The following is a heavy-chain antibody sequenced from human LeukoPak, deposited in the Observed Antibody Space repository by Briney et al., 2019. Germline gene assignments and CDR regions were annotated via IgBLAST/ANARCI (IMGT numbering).Heavy chain of an antibody. CDR1: GYTFTSYD. CDR2: MNPNSGNT. V-gene: IGHV1-8*03. CDR3: ARDRVSSGRDAFDI. D-gene: IGHD3-22*01. Sequence: ASVKVSCKASGYTFTSYDINWVRQATGQGLEWMGWMNPNSGNTGYAQKFQGRVTITRDTSISTAYMELSSLRSEDTAVYYCARDRVSSGRDAFDIWGQGTMVTVSS. J-gene: IGHJ3*02.